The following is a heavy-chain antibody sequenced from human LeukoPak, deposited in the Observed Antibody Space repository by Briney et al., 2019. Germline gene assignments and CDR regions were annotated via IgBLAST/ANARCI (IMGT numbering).Heavy chain of an antibody. V-gene: IGHV3-48*01. CDR2: ISSSSSTI. J-gene: IGHJ4*02. Sequence: GGSLRLSCAASGFTFSSYSMNWVRQAPGKGLEWVSYISSSSSTIYYADSVKGRFTISRDNAKSSLYLQMNSLRAEDTAVYYCASTSGHWYTTFLDYWGQGTLVTVSS. CDR3: ASTSGHWYTTFLDY. D-gene: IGHD6-13*01. CDR1: GFTFSSYS.